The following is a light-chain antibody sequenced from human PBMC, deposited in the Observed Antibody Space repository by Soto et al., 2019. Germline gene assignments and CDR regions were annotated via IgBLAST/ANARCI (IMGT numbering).Light chain of an antibody. J-gene: IGLJ1*01. Sequence: QSVLTQPASVSGSPGQTITIYCTGTSSDVGRYNTVSWYQHHPGKAPKLIIYEVTHRPAGISDRFSASKSGNTASLTISGLQAEDEADYYCNSLRVNHLYVFGSGTKLTVL. CDR1: SSDVGRYNT. V-gene: IGLV2-14*01. CDR2: EVT. CDR3: NSLRVNHLYV.